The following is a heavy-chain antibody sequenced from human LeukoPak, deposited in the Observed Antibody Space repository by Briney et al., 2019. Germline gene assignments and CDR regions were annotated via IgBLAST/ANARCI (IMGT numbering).Heavy chain of an antibody. Sequence: SETLSLTCTVSDYSISSGFYWAWIRQPPGKGLEWIGSIYYSGSTYYTPSLKSRVTISLHTSKNQFSLKLTSVTAADTAVYYCARVGGSGYGDYFDYWGQGTLVTVSS. CDR3: ARVGGSGYGDYFDY. J-gene: IGHJ4*02. CDR1: DYSISSGFY. V-gene: IGHV4-38-2*02. D-gene: IGHD4-17*01. CDR2: IYYSGST.